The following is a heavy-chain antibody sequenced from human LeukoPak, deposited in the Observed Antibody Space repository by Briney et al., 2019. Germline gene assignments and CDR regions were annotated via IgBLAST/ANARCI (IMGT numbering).Heavy chain of an antibody. CDR3: AREGYCSSTNCWKDP. CDR2: IIPIFGIA. J-gene: IGHJ5*02. V-gene: IGHV1-69*04. D-gene: IGHD2-2*01. Sequence: SVKVSCKASGGTFSSYAISWVRQAPGQGLEWMGRIIPIFGIANYAQKFQGRVTITADKSTSTAYMELSSLRSEDTAVYYCAREGYCSSTNCWKDPWGQGTLVTVSS. CDR1: GGTFSSYA.